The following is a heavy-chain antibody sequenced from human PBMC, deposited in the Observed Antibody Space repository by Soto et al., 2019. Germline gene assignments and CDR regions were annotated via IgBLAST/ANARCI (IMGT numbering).Heavy chain of an antibody. CDR3: ARVSREVVPAAIDY. D-gene: IGHD2-2*01. Sequence: EVQLVESGGGLVQPGGSLRLSCAASGFTFSCYWIHWVRQAPGKGLVWVSRINSDGSSTTYADSVKGRFTISRDNAKNTLYLQMTSLRAEDTAVYYCARVSREVVPAAIDYWGQGTLVTVSS. V-gene: IGHV3-74*01. CDR2: INSDGSST. J-gene: IGHJ4*02. CDR1: GFTFSCYW.